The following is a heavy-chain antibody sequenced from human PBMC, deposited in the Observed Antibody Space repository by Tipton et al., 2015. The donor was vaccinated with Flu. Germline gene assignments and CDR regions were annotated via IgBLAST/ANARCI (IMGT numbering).Heavy chain of an antibody. CDR3: ARRDYSNYVSDPKSWFDP. CDR2: IYTNANT. Sequence: TLSLTCTVSGDSISRGSYYYNWIRQPAGEGLEWIGRIYTNANTNYKPSLKSRVTISIDTSKNQFSLNMRSVTAADMAVYYCARRDYSNYVSDPKSWFDPWGQGTLVAVSS. CDR1: GDSISRGSYY. D-gene: IGHD4-11*01. J-gene: IGHJ5*02. V-gene: IGHV4-61*02.